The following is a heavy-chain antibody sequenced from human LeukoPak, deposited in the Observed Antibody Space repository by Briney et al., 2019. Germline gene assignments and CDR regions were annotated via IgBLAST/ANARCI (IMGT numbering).Heavy chain of an antibody. CDR2: IYSSGST. V-gene: IGHV4-4*07. J-gene: IGHJ4*02. D-gene: IGHD1-26*01. Sequence: SETLSLTCTVSGGSISSYYWTWIRQPAGKGLEWIGRIYSSGSTNFNPSLKSRVTMSVDMSKNQFSLRLSSVTAADTAVYYCAREPDMWELRGRLGFDYWGQGTLVTVSS. CDR1: GGSISSYY. CDR3: AREPDMWELRGRLGFDY.